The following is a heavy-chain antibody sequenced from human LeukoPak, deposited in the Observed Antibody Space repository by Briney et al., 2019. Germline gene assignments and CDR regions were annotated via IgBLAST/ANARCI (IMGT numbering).Heavy chain of an antibody. Sequence: PSETLSLTCTVSGGSISSSSYYWDWIRQPPGKGLEWIGSIHSSGGAYYNPSLKSRVTISVDTSTNQFSLRLSSVTAADTALYYCAKDYGDYPLTFDYWGQGILVTVSS. V-gene: IGHV4-39*07. CDR1: GGSISSSSYY. CDR2: IHSSGGA. CDR3: AKDYGDYPLTFDY. D-gene: IGHD4-17*01. J-gene: IGHJ4*02.